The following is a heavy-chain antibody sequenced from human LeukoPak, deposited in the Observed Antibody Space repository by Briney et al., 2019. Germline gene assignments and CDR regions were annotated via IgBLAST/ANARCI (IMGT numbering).Heavy chain of an antibody. CDR3: ARGTAVVAATPWFDP. Sequence: SQTLSLTCTVSGGSIGSGGYYWSWIRQPPGKGLEWIGYIYHSGSTYYNPSLKSRVTISVDRSKNQFSLKLSSVTAADTAVYYCARGTAVVAATPWFDPWGQGTLVTVSS. J-gene: IGHJ5*02. CDR2: IYHSGST. D-gene: IGHD2-15*01. CDR1: GGSIGSGGYY. V-gene: IGHV4-30-2*01.